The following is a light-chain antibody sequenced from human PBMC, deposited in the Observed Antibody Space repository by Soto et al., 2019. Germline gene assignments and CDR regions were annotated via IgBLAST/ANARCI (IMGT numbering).Light chain of an antibody. Sequence: EIVMTQSPGTLSVSPGERATLSCRASQSVRSKLAWYQKKTGQAPRLLIYDASTRATGIPARFSGSGSGTEFTLTISSLQSEDFAVYYCQQYNNWPPITFGQGTRLEIK. V-gene: IGKV3-15*01. J-gene: IGKJ5*01. CDR2: DAS. CDR3: QQYNNWPPIT. CDR1: QSVRSK.